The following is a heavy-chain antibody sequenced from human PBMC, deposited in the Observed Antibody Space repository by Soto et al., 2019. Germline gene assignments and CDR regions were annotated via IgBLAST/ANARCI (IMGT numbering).Heavy chain of an antibody. V-gene: IGHV4-31*03. Sequence: QVQLQESGPGLVKPSQTLSLTCTVSGGFISSGGYFWSWIRQHPGKGLEWIGYIYPSGTTYYNPSLKSRTTISVDTSKNHFSLELSSVTAADTAVYYCARLASGDYFDYWGQGTLVTVSS. CDR2: IYPSGTT. CDR1: GGFISSGGYF. CDR3: ARLASGDYFDY. J-gene: IGHJ4*02. D-gene: IGHD5-12*01.